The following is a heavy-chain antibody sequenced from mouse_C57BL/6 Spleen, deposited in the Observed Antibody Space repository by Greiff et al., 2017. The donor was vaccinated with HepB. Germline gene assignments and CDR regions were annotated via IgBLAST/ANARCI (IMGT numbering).Heavy chain of an antibody. V-gene: IGHV1-26*01. J-gene: IGHJ2*01. D-gene: IGHD1-1*01. CDR2: INPNNGGT. CDR1: GYTFTDYY. Sequence: VQLQQSGPELVKPGASVKISCKASGYTFTDYYVNWVKQSHGKSLEWIGDINPNNGGTSYNQKFKGKATLTVDKSSSTAYMELRSLTSEDSAVYYCARERVTTVDYFDYWGQGTTLTVSS. CDR3: ARERVTTVDYFDY.